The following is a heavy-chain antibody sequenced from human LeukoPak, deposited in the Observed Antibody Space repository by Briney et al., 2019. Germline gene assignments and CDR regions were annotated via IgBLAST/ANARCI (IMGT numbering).Heavy chain of an antibody. V-gene: IGHV4-39*07. D-gene: IGHD3-22*01. Sequence: PSETLSLTCTVSGGSISSSSYYWGWIRQPPGKGLEWIGSIYYSGSTYYNPSLKSRVTISVDTSKNQFSLKLSSVTAADTAVYYCARGDGVVVIYFDYWGQGTLVTVSS. CDR3: ARGDGVVVIYFDY. CDR2: IYYSGST. J-gene: IGHJ4*02. CDR1: GGSISSSSYY.